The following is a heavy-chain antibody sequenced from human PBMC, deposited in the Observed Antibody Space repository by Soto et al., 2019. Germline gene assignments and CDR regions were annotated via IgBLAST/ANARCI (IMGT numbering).Heavy chain of an antibody. CDR3: AKHLSAWLRMEAFDV. D-gene: IGHD5-12*01. V-gene: IGHV4-59*08. CDR2: AYYGGNT. Sequence: QVQLQESGPGLVKPSETLSLTCTVSGDSISSYYWSWIRQPPGKGLEWIGYAYYGGNTNYNPSLKSRVTISVDTSKSQFALKLNSVTGADTAVYYCAKHLSAWLRMEAFDVWGPGTMATVSS. CDR1: GDSISSYY. J-gene: IGHJ3*01.